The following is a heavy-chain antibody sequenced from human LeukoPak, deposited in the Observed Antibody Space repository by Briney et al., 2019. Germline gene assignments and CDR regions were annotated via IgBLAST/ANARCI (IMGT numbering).Heavy chain of an antibody. V-gene: IGHV3-23*01. Sequence: PGGSLRLSCAASRFTFGGYGMSWLRQAPGKGLEWVSSISGSGGSTHYADSVKGRFTISRDNPKTALFLQMNSLRAEDTAVYYCAKDRDEGFGELLPVVFDYWGQGTRVTVSS. CDR1: RFTFGGYG. CDR3: AKDRDEGFGELLPVVFDY. CDR2: ISGSGGST. J-gene: IGHJ4*02. D-gene: IGHD3-10*01.